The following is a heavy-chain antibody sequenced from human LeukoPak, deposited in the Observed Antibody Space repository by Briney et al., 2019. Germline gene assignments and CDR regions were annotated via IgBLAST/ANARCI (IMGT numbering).Heavy chain of an antibody. CDR1: GGSMSSTKW. V-gene: IGHV4-4*03. CDR2: IYHSGST. CDR3: ARAFRARNFDL. D-gene: IGHD1-14*01. Sequence: PETVSLICAVSGGSMSSTKWWSWVRQPPGKGLEWIGEIYHSGSTNYNPSLKSRITISVDTSKNQFSLKLSSVTAADTAVYYCARAFRARNFDLWGRGALVTDS. J-gene: IGHJ2*01.